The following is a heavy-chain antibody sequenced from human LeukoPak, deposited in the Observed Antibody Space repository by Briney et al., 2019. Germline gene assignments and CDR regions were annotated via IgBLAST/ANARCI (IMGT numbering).Heavy chain of an antibody. V-gene: IGHV3-21*01. CDR3: AREQLARVQYYYMDV. Sequence: GGSLRLSCAACGFTFSTYRMNWVRQAPGKGLEWFSSISSGNSYIYDADSVKGRFTISRDKAKNSLYLQMNSLRAEDTAVYYCAREQLARVQYYYMDVWGKGTTVTVSS. J-gene: IGHJ6*03. CDR1: GFTFSTYR. CDR2: ISSGNSYI. D-gene: IGHD6-6*01.